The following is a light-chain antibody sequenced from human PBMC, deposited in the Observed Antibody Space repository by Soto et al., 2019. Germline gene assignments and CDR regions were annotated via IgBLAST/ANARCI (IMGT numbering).Light chain of an antibody. Sequence: DIVMTQTPLSLPVAPVEPASLSCRSSQSLLDSDDGNTYLDWYLQKPGQSPQLLIYTVSYRASGVPDRFSGSGSGTDFTLKISRVEAEDVGVYYCMQRIEFPLTFGGGTKVDIK. V-gene: IGKV2-40*01. CDR3: MQRIEFPLT. J-gene: IGKJ4*01. CDR1: QSLLDSDDGNTY. CDR2: TVS.